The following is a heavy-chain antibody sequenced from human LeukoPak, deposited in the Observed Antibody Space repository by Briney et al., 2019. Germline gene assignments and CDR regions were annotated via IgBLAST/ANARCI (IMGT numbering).Heavy chain of an antibody. CDR1: GYSFTSYD. V-gene: IGHV1-8*01. Sequence: GASVEVSCKASGYSFTSYDINWVRQATGQGPEWIGWMNPSSGNTGYAQRFQGRVTMTRDTSTSTAYLELSSLTSDDTAVYYCAAHTYYYSSGSFGHWGQGTPVTVSS. D-gene: IGHD3-10*01. J-gene: IGHJ4*02. CDR3: AAHTYYYSSGSFGH. CDR2: MNPSSGNT.